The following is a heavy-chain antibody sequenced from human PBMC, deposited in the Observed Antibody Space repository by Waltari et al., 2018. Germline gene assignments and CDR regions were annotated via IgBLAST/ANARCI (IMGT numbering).Heavy chain of an antibody. Sequence: QLQLQESGPGLVKPSETLSLNCTVSGGSISSSSYYWGWIRQPPGKGLEWIGRIYYSGSTYYNPSLKRRFTISVDTSKNQFALKLSSVTAADTAGYYCARKYYDILTGYFFNWFDPWGQGTLVIVSS. J-gene: IGHJ5*02. CDR2: IYYSGST. CDR3: ARKYYDILTGYFFNWFDP. CDR1: GGSISSSSYY. D-gene: IGHD3-9*01. V-gene: IGHV4-39*01.